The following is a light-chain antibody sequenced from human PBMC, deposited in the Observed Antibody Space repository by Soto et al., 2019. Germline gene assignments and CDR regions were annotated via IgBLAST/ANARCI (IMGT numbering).Light chain of an antibody. J-gene: IGLJ3*02. Sequence: QSVLTQPPSVSGAPGQRVTISCTGSSSNIGGGYDVHWYQHLPGAVPKLLIYGDTNRPSGVPDRFSASKSGTSASLAITGLQAEDDADDYCQSYDSSLRGVVFGGGTKLTVL. CDR1: SSNIGGGYD. CDR2: GDT. CDR3: QSYDSSLRGVV. V-gene: IGLV1-40*01.